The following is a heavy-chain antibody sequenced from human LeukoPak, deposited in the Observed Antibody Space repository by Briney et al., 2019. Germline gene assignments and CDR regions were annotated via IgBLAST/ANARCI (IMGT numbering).Heavy chain of an antibody. CDR2: INPNSGGT. CDR3: ARSLNDYVWGSYRPDAFDI. J-gene: IGHJ3*02. CDR1: GYTFTGYY. V-gene: IGHV1-2*02. D-gene: IGHD3-16*02. Sequence: GASVKVSCEASGYTFTGYYMHWVRQAPGQGLEWMGWINPNSGGTNYAQKFQGRVTMTRDTSISTAYMELSRLRSDDTAVYYCARSLNDYVWGSYRPDAFDIWGQGTMVTVSS.